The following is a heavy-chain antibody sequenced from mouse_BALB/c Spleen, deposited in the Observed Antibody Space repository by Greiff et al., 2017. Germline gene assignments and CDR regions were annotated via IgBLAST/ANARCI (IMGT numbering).Heavy chain of an antibody. CDR1: GYTFTSYD. CDR3: ARNGNPYFDY. J-gene: IGHJ2*01. CDR2: IYPGDGST. Sequence: SGPELVKPGALVKISCKASGYTFTSYDINWVKQRPGQGLEWIGWIYPGDGSTKYNEKFKGKATLTADKSSSTAYMQLSSLTSENSAVYFCARNGNPYFDYWGQGTTLTVSS. V-gene: IGHV1S33*01. D-gene: IGHD2-1*01.